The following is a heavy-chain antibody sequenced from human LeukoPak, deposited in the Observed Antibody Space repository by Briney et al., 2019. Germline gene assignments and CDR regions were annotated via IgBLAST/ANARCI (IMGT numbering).Heavy chain of an antibody. V-gene: IGHV3-30*18. J-gene: IGHJ6*02. CDR2: ISYDGTNK. CDR1: GFTFSSYG. CDR3: AKDQHFTTADHYYYGMDV. D-gene: IGHD3-22*01. Sequence: GGSLRLSCAASGFTFSSYGMHWVRQAPGKGLEWVAVISYDGTNKYYADSVKGRFTISRDNSKNTLYLQMNSLRAEDTAVYYCAKDQHFTTADHYYYGMDVWGQGTTVTVSS.